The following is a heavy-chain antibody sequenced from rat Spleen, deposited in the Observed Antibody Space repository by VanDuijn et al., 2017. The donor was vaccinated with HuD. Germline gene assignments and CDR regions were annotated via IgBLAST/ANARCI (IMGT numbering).Heavy chain of an antibody. Sequence: EVQLVETGGGLVQPGRSLKLSCVASGFTFSSYWMYWVRQAPTKGLEWVASINYDGTNIHYRDSVKGRFTVSRDNAKSSLYLQMDSLRSEDSATYYCTRDRILRSTGFDYWGQGVMVTVSS. CDR2: INYDGTNI. V-gene: IGHV5-20*01. J-gene: IGHJ2*01. CDR1: GFTFSSYW. CDR3: TRDRILRSTGFDY. D-gene: IGHD1-6*01.